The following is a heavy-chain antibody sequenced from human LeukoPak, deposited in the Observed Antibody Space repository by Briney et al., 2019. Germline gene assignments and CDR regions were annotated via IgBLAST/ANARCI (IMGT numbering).Heavy chain of an antibody. V-gene: IGHV1-2*02. CDR1: GYTFSGYY. CDR3: ARGHYDSSGYYLTDLDY. D-gene: IGHD3-22*01. Sequence: ASVKVSCRASGYTFSGYYMHWVRQAPGQGLEWMGWINPNSGGTCYAQKFQGRVTMTRDTSISTAYMELSRLRSDDTAVYYCARGHYDSSGYYLTDLDYWGQGTLVTVSS. CDR2: INPNSGGT. J-gene: IGHJ4*02.